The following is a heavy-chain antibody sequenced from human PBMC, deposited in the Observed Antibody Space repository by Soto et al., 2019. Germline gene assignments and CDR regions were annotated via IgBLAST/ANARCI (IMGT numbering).Heavy chain of an antibody. CDR3: AEVRAPGFYGGGPMGFDY. D-gene: IGHD5-12*01. J-gene: IGHJ4*02. CDR2: ISGSGRNT. V-gene: IGHV3-23*01. Sequence: FTFAASGFTFKNFALTWVRQAPGKGLEWVLIISGSGRNTYYADSVQGCFTISRDNSQNTVFLQMHSLKAEEQAGYLVAEVRAPGFYGGGPMGFDYWGQGTLVTVSS. CDR1: GFTFKNFA.